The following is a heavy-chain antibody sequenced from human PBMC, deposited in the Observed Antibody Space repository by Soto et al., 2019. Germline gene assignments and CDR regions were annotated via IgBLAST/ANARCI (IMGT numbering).Heavy chain of an antibody. V-gene: IGHV3-49*04. D-gene: IGHD1-26*01. J-gene: IGHJ6*02. CDR3: TREAFSGSYYYYYYYGMDV. Sequence: GSLRLSCTASGFTFGDYAMSWVRQAPGKGLGGVGFIRSKAYGGTTEYAASVKGRFTISRDDSKSIAYLQMNSLKTEDTAVYYCTREAFSGSYYYYYYYGMDVWGQGTTVTVSS. CDR1: GFTFGDYA. CDR2: IRSKAYGGTT.